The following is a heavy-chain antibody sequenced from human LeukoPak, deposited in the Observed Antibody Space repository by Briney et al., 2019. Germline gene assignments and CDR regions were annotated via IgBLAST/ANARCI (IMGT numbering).Heavy chain of an antibody. CDR1: GFTYKLYW. J-gene: IGHJ4*02. D-gene: IGHD3-9*01. V-gene: IGHV3-74*01. CDR2: INDDGSDT. Sequence: GGSLRLSCAASGFTYKLYWMHWVRQVPGKRPVWVSRINDDGSDTIYADSVRGRFTISRDNAKNSLYLQVNSLRAEDTALYYCAKDIDDILTGLADYWGQGTLVTVSS. CDR3: AKDIDDILTGLADY.